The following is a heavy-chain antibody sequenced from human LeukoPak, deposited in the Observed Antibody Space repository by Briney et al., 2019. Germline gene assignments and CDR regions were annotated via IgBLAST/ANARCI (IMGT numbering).Heavy chain of an antibody. D-gene: IGHD3-22*01. CDR2: ISYDGGNK. J-gene: IGHJ4*02. V-gene: IGHV3-30*03. Sequence: GGSLRLSCAASGFTFSRYGMPWVRQAPGKGLEWVAVISYDGGNKGYADSVKGRFTISRDNSKNTLYVQMNRLRAEDTAVYYCARDYGYYDSSGYTLDYWGQGTLVTVSS. CDR3: ARDYGYYDSSGYTLDY. CDR1: GFTFSRYG.